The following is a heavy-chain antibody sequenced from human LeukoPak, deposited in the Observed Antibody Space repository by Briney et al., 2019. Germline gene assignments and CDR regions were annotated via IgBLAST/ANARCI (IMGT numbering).Heavy chain of an antibody. CDR2: IKQEGSEK. D-gene: IGHD2-21*02. CDR3: ARGKGLLLQNDY. Sequence: GGSLRLSCAASGFTFTSYWMSWVRQAPGKGLEWVANIKQEGSEKYYVDSVKGRFTISRDNAKNSLYLQMNSLRAEDTAVYYCARGKGLLLQNDYWGQGTLVTVSS. J-gene: IGHJ4*02. CDR1: GFTFTSYW. V-gene: IGHV3-7*01.